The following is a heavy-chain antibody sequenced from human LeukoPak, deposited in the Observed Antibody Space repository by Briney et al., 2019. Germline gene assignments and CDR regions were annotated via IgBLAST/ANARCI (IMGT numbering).Heavy chain of an antibody. CDR3: AKSAYYDSSGPPRSFEY. V-gene: IGHV3-23*01. D-gene: IGHD3-22*01. Sequence: GGPLRLSCAASGFPFINYDMTWVRQAPGRALEWVSGVSGSGGITYYADSVKGRFTISIDNSKNTLYLQMNSLRAEDTAVYYCAKSAYYDSSGPPRSFEYWGQGTLVTVSS. J-gene: IGHJ4*02. CDR2: VSGSGGIT. CDR1: GFPFINYD.